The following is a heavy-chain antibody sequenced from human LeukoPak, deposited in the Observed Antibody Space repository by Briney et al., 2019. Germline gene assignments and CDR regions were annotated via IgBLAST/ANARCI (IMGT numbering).Heavy chain of an antibody. V-gene: IGHV4-34*01. D-gene: IGHD6-6*01. CDR2: INHSGST. Sequence: DPSETLSLTCAAYGGSFSGYYWSWIRQPPGKGLEWIGEINHSGSTNYNPSLKSRVTISVDTSKNQFSLKLSSVTAADTAVYYCASSSSSLGYWGQGTLVTVSS. CDR1: GGSFSGYY. J-gene: IGHJ4*02. CDR3: ASSSSSLGY.